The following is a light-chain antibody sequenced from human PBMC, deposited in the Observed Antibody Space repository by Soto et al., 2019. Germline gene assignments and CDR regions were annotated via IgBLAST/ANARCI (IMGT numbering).Light chain of an antibody. J-gene: IGKJ5*01. CDR2: AAS. V-gene: IGKV1-27*01. CDR1: QGISNF. CDR3: HKYSSVNT. Sequence: DIQMTQSPSSLSASVGDRVTITCRASQGISNFLAWYQQKPVKVPKLLISAASTLQSGVPSRFSGSGSGTDFTLTITSLQPEDVATYYCHKYSSVNTCGQGTRLEIK.